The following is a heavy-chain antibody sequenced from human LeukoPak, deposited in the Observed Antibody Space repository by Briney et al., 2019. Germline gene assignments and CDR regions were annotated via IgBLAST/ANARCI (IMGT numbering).Heavy chain of an antibody. CDR1: GGSFSGYY. D-gene: IGHD3-10*01. V-gene: IGHV4-34*01. Sequence: PSETLSLTCAVYGGSFSGYYWSWIRQPPGKGLEWIGEINHSGSTNYNPSLKSRVTISVDTSKNQFSLKLSSVTAADTAVYYCARGRRVFRSTMVRGVIVTHYFDYWGQGTLVTVSS. J-gene: IGHJ4*02. CDR2: INHSGST. CDR3: ARGRRVFRSTMVRGVIVTHYFDY.